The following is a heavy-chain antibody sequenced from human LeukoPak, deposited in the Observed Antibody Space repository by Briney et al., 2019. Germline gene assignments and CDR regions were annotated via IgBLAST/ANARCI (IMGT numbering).Heavy chain of an antibody. J-gene: IGHJ5*02. Sequence: PGGSLRLSCAASGFIFRNYAMHWIRQAPGKGLEWVAIISSDGSKQYYADSVKGRFTISSDTSKNMLYLQMNGLRADDTVVFYWARVPYGSGSAWFDPWGQGTLVTVSS. CDR2: ISSDGSKQ. V-gene: IGHV3-30*04. D-gene: IGHD3-10*01. CDR3: ARVPYGSGSAWFDP. CDR1: GFIFRNYA.